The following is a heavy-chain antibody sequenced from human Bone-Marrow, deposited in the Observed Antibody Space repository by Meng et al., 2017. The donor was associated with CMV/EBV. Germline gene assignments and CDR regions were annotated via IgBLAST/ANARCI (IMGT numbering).Heavy chain of an antibody. D-gene: IGHD1-26*01. CDR3: ARVGAGLSPPFDY. V-gene: IGHV1-69*02. J-gene: IGHJ4*02. Sequence: SVKVSCKASGGTFSSYTISWVRQAPGQGLEWMGRIIPILGIANYAQKFQGRVTITADKSTSTAYMELSSLRFEDTAVYYCARVGAGLSPPFDYWGQGTLVTVSS. CDR1: GGTFSSYT. CDR2: IIPILGIA.